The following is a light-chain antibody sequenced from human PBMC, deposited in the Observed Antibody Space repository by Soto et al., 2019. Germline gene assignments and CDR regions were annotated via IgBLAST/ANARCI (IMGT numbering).Light chain of an antibody. CDR2: AAS. CDR3: LQSYITPWT. J-gene: IGKJ1*01. V-gene: IGKV1-39*01. CDR1: ESISNY. Sequence: DIQMTQSPSSLSTSVGDRVTITCRASESISNYLNWYQQRPGRVPKLLIYAASRLQSGVPPRFSGSGSGTDFTPTISSLQPEDFATYYCLQSYITPWTFGQGTKVEI.